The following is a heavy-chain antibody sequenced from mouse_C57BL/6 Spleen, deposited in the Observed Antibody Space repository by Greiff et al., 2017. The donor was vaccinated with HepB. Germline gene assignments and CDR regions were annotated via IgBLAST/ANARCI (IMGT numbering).Heavy chain of an antibody. CDR3: ARRELGRGYFDV. CDR2: ISSGSSTI. Sequence: VQLQQSGGGLVKPGGSLKLSCAASGFTFSDYGMHWVRQAPEKGLEWVAYISSGSSTIYYADTVKGRFTISRDNAKNTLFLQMTSLRSEDTAMYYCARRELGRGYFDVWGTGTTVTVSS. J-gene: IGHJ1*03. V-gene: IGHV5-17*01. D-gene: IGHD4-1*01. CDR1: GFTFSDYG.